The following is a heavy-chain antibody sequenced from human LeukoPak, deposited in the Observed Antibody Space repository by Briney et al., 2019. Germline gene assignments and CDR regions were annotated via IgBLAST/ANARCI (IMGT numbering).Heavy chain of an antibody. V-gene: IGHV3-30-3*01. CDR3: ARDPYRSSSHHGY. CDR1: GFPFSSYA. CDR2: ISYDGSNK. D-gene: IGHD6-6*01. Sequence: GRSLRLFCAASGFPFSSYAMHWVRQAPGRGLEWVAVISYDGSNKYYADSVKGRFTVSRDNSKNTLYLQMNSLRAEDTAVYYCARDPYRSSSHHGYWGQGTLVTVSS. J-gene: IGHJ4*02.